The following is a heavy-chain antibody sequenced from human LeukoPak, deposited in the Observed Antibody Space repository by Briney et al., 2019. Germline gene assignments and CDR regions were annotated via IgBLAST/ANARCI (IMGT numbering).Heavy chain of an antibody. J-gene: IGHJ6*03. V-gene: IGHV4-31*03. D-gene: IGHD2/OR15-2a*01. CDR1: GGSISSGGYY. CDR2: IYYSGIT. CDR3: ARAGFYASVNQYYYYYYMDV. Sequence: SQTLSLTCTVSGGSISSGGYYWNWLRQHPGKGLEWIVYIYYSGITYYNPSLKSRVTISIDTSKNQFSLKVTSVTAADAAVYYCARAGFYASVNQYYYYYYMDVWGTGTTVTVSS.